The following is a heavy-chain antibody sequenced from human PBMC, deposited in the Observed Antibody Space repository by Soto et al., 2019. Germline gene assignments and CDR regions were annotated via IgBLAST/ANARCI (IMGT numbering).Heavy chain of an antibody. CDR3: ARVPITGTAWGMDV. CDR1: GGSISSGDYY. Sequence: SETLSLTCTVSGGSISSGDYYWSWIRQPPGKGLEWIGNIYYSGSTYYNPSLKSRVTISLDTSKNHFSLKLSSVTAADTAVYYCARVPITGTAWGMDVWGQGTTVTVS. V-gene: IGHV4-30-4*01. D-gene: IGHD1-7*01. CDR2: IYYSGST. J-gene: IGHJ6*02.